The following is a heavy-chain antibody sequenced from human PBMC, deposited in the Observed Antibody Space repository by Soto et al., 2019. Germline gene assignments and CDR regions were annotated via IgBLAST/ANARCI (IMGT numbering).Heavy chain of an antibody. Sequence: GESLKISCAASGFTFSSYGMHWVRQAPGKGLEWVAVISYDGSNKYYADSVKGRFTISRDNSKNTLYLQMNSLRAEDTAVYYCANGPRVLITFGGVPFDYWGQGTLVTVSS. D-gene: IGHD3-16*01. CDR3: ANGPRVLITFGGVPFDY. V-gene: IGHV3-30*18. J-gene: IGHJ4*02. CDR2: ISYDGSNK. CDR1: GFTFSSYG.